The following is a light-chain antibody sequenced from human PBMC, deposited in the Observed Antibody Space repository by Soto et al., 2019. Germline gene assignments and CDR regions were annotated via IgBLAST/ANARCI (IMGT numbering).Light chain of an antibody. Sequence: EIVLTQSPATLSLSPGERATLSCRASQRVSSYLAWYQQKPGQAPRLLIYDASNRATGIPARFSGSGSGTDFTLTISSLEPEDGAVYYCQQRSNWLFTFGPGTKVDIK. CDR2: DAS. CDR3: QQRSNWLFT. CDR1: QRVSSY. V-gene: IGKV3-11*01. J-gene: IGKJ3*01.